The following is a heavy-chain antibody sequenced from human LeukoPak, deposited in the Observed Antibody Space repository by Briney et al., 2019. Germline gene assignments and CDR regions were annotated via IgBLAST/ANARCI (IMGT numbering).Heavy chain of an antibody. J-gene: IGHJ3*02. V-gene: IGHV5-51*01. CDR3: ARPVSGYPSDACDI. CDR2: FYPGDSDT. Sequence: GRPLKISGKASDTALTGHWTAGWRQLPGKGLDWWGIFYPGDSDTRYSPAFQGQVTISADKSISTAYLQWRSLKASDTAMYYCARPVSGYPSDACDIWGQGTMVTVSS. CDR1: DTALTGHW. D-gene: IGHD3-22*01.